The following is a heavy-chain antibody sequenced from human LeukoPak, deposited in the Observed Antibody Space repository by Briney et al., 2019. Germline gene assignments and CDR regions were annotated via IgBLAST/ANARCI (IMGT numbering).Heavy chain of an antibody. CDR2: ISGSGGST. CDR1: GFTFSNYA. J-gene: IGHJ4*02. D-gene: IGHD2-15*01. V-gene: IGHV3-23*01. Sequence: SGGSLRLSCAASGFTFSNYAMNWDRQAPGKGLECVSVISGSGGSTYYADSVKGRFTISRDNSRNTLYLQMNSVRAEDTAVYYCAKGGSGGSWARIDYWGQGTLVTVSS. CDR3: AKGGSGGSWARIDY.